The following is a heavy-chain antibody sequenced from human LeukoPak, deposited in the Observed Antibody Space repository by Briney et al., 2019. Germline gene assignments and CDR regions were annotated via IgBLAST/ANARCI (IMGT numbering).Heavy chain of an antibody. CDR3: ARNYYDSSGYYYHSEQYFDY. V-gene: IGHV4-59*08. J-gene: IGHJ4*02. D-gene: IGHD3-22*01. Sequence: SETLSLTCTVSGGSISSYYWSWIRQPPGKGLEWIGYIYYSGSTNYNPSLKSRVTISVDTSKNQLSLKLSSVTAADTAVYYCARNYYDSSGYYYHSEQYFDYWGQGTLVTVSS. CDR2: IYYSGST. CDR1: GGSISSYY.